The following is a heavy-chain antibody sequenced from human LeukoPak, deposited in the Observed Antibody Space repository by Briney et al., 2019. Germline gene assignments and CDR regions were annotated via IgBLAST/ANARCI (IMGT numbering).Heavy chain of an antibody. CDR1: GFTFSDYY. J-gene: IGHJ6*03. CDR3: ARDLGHHYYYYYMDV. D-gene: IGHD7-27*01. V-gene: IGHV3-11*04. CDR2: ISSSGSTI. Sequence: PGGSLRLSCAASGFTFSDYYMSWIRQAPGKGLEWVSYISSSGSTIYYADSVKGRFTISRDNAKNSLYLQMNSLRAEDTAVYYCARDLGHHYYYYYMDVWGKGTTVTVSS.